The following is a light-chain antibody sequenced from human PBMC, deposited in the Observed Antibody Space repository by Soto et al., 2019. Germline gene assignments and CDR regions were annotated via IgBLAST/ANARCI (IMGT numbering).Light chain of an antibody. CDR1: QRVFHSPHNKDF. CDR3: QQYYSTPVT. V-gene: IGKV4-1*01. CDR2: WAS. Sequence: DIVMTQSPDSLAVSLGERATINCKSSQRVFHSPHNKDFLAWYQQKPGQPPKLLIYWASTRKSGVPDRFIGSGSGTDFTLTITSVQAEDVAVYYCQQYYSTPVTFGAGTKVEI. J-gene: IGKJ4*01.